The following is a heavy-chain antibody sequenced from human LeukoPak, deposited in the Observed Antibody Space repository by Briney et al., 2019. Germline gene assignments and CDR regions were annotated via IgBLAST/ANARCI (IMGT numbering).Heavy chain of an antibody. CDR3: ARVPVLLWFGELFSLNAFDI. CDR2: INPNSGGT. V-gene: IGHV1-2*02. J-gene: IGHJ3*02. D-gene: IGHD3-10*01. CDR1: GYTFTGYY. Sequence: ASVKVSCKASGYTFTGYYMHWVRQAPGQGLEWMGWINPNSGGTNYAQKLQGRVTMTTDTSTSTAYMELRSLRSDDTAVYYCARVPVLLWFGELFSLNAFDIWGQGTMVTVSS.